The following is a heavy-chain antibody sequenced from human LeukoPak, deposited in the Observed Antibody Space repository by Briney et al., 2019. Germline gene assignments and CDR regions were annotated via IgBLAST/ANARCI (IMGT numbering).Heavy chain of an antibody. V-gene: IGHV3-66*01. Sequence: PGGSLRLSCAASGFTFSNYAMHWVRQAPGKGLEWVSVIYSGGSTYYADSVKGRFTISRDNSKNTLYLQMNSLRAEDTAVYYCARDLVGYGANVWGQGTLVTVSS. D-gene: IGHD4-17*01. CDR2: IYSGGST. CDR1: GFTFSNYA. CDR3: ARDLVGYGANV. J-gene: IGHJ4*02.